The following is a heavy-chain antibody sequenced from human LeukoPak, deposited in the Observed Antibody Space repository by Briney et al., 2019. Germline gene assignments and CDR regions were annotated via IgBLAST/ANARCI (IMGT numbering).Heavy chain of an antibody. CDR1: GGSISSGSYY. J-gene: IGHJ4*02. V-gene: IGHV4-61*02. D-gene: IGHD5-18*01. CDR3: ARVPSYGPFDY. Sequence: NPSETLSLTCTVSGGSISSGSYYWSWIRQPAGKGLEWIGRIYTSGSTNYNPSLKSRVTISVDTSKNQFSLKLSSVTAADTAVYYCARVPSYGPFDYWGQGTLATVSS. CDR2: IYTSGST.